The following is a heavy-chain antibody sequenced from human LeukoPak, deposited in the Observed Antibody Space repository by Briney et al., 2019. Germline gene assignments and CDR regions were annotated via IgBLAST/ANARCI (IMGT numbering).Heavy chain of an antibody. Sequence: GGSLRLSCTVSGFSFSSYAMSWVRQAPGKGLEWVSAISGSGGSTYYADSVKGRFTISRDNSKNTLYLQMNSLRAEDTAVYYCAKAPITMIVLFDYWGQGTLVTVSS. V-gene: IGHV3-23*01. D-gene: IGHD3-22*01. J-gene: IGHJ4*02. CDR2: ISGSGGST. CDR3: AKAPITMIVLFDY. CDR1: GFSFSSYA.